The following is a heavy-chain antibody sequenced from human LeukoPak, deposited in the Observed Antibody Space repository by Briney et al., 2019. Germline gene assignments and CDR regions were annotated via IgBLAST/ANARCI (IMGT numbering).Heavy chain of an antibody. J-gene: IGHJ6*02. D-gene: IGHD2-21*02. V-gene: IGHV3-21*01. CDR2: ITTSRSRNYI. Sequence: GGSLRLSCAASGFTFRTYSMNWVRQAPGKGLEWVSSITTSRSRNYIYYADSVTGRFTISRDNAKNSLYLQMNSLRVEDTAVYYCARALGDEPNYYYGLDVWGQGTTVTVSS. CDR1: GFTFRTYS. CDR3: ARALGDEPNYYYGLDV.